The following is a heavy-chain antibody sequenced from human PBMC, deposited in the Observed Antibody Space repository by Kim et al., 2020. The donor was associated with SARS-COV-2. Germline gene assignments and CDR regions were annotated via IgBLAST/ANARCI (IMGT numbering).Heavy chain of an antibody. CDR3: ASYDSSGYLAFDI. D-gene: IGHD3-22*01. CDR1: GYTFTGYY. Sequence: ASVKVSCKASGYTFTGYYMHWVRQAPGQGLEWMGRINPNSGGTNYAQKFQGRVTMTRDTSISTAYMELSRLRSDDTAVYYCASYDSSGYLAFDIWGQGTMVTVSS. V-gene: IGHV1-2*06. CDR2: INPNSGGT. J-gene: IGHJ3*02.